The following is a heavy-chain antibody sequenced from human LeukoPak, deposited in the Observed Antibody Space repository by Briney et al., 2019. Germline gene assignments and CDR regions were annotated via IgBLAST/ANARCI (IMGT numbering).Heavy chain of an antibody. CDR2: IYHSGST. CDR3: ARAIRCSGGSCSDYFDY. V-gene: IGHV4-4*02. J-gene: IGHJ4*02. Sequence: SETLSLTCAVSGGSISSSNWWSWVRQPPGKGLEWIGEIYHSGSTNYNPSLKSRVTISVDTSKNQFSLKLSSVTAADTAVYYCARAIRCSGGSCSDYFDYWGQGTLVTVSS. D-gene: IGHD2-15*01. CDR1: GGSISSSNW.